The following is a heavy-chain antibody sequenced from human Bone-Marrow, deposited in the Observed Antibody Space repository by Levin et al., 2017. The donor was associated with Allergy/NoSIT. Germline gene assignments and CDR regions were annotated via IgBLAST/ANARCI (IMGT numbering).Heavy chain of an antibody. CDR1: GFPFRSSW. J-gene: IGHJ3*02. CDR3: ARDAEYKSGAGWYDVFDI. V-gene: IGHV3-7*04. Sequence: GASVKVSCAASGFPFRSSWLPLFLPAPWPGLEWVANINQDGSKTNYVDSVKGRFTLSRDNAKNSVYLQMSSLRGEDTSVYYCARDAEYKSGAGWYDVFDIWGQGTMVTVSS. CDR2: INQDGSKT. D-gene: IGHD2-21*01.